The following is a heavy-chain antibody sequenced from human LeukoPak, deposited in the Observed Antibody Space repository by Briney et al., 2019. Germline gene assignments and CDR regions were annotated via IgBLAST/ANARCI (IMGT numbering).Heavy chain of an antibody. V-gene: IGHV1-2*02. CDR1: GYTFTGHY. CDR3: ARGDWGFDYYYYMDV. CDR2: ISPNSGDT. Sequence: ASVKVSCKASGYTFTGHYMHWVRQAPGQGLEWMGWISPNSGDTDYAQRFQGRVTMTRDTSISTAYMELSRLRSDDTAVYYCARGDWGFDYYYYMDVWGKGTTVTVSS. D-gene: IGHD3/OR15-3a*01. J-gene: IGHJ6*03.